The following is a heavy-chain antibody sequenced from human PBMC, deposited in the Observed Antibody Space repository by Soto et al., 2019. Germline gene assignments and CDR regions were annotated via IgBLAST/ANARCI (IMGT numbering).Heavy chain of an antibody. J-gene: IGHJ6*02. CDR1: GFTVSSNY. Sequence: EVQLVESGGGLIQPGGSLRLSCAASGFTVSSNYMSWVRQAPGKGLEWVSVIYSGGSTYYADSVKGRFIISRDNSKNTLYLQMNSLRAEDTAVYYCARDSSSDYYYGMDVWGQGTTVTVSS. CDR2: IYSGGST. D-gene: IGHD6-6*01. V-gene: IGHV3-53*01. CDR3: ARDSSSDYYYGMDV.